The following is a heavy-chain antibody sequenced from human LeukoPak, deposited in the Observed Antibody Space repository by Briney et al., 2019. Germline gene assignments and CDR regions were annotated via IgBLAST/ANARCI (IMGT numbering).Heavy chain of an antibody. CDR1: GFTLSSYW. CDR3: ARVQWELRGVGSYFDY. CDR2: IKQDGSEK. D-gene: IGHD1-26*01. Sequence: PGGSLRLSCAASGFTLSSYWMNWVPQAPGKGLEWVANIKQDGSEKYYVDSVKGRFTISRDNAKNSLYLQMNSLRAEDTAVYYCARVQWELRGVGSYFDYWGQGTLVTVSS. V-gene: IGHV3-7*01. J-gene: IGHJ4*02.